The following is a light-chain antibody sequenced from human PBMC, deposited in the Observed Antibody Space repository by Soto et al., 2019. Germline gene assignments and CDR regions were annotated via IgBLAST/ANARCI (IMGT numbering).Light chain of an antibody. CDR1: QSIGIW. V-gene: IGKV1-5*03. CDR2: KAS. J-gene: IGKJ1*01. CDR3: QHYNDYSWT. Sequence: IPMTQSPSTLSASVGDRVAITCRASQSIGIWLAWYQQKPGKARRFLIYKASSLESGVPSRFSGSGYGTEFTLTISSLQPDDFATYYCQHYNDYSWTFGQGSKVEIK.